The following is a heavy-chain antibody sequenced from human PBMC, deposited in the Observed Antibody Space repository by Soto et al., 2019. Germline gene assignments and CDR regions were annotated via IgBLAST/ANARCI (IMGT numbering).Heavy chain of an antibody. Sequence: SETLSLTCTVSGGSISSYYWSWIRQPPGKGLEWIGYIYYSGSTNYNPSLKSRVTISVDTSKNQFSLKLSSVTAADTAVYYCARQVPGYYYYYMDVWGKGTTVTVS. V-gene: IGHV4-59*01. CDR3: ARQVPGYYYYYMDV. CDR2: IYYSGST. J-gene: IGHJ6*03. CDR1: GGSISSYY.